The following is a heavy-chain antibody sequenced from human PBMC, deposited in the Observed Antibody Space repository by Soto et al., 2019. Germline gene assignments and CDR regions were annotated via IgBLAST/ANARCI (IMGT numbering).Heavy chain of an antibody. CDR3: ARLGGYCSTTSCYGFYGMDV. Sequence: QLPLQESGPGLVKPSETLSLTCTVSGGSISSGPYSWGWIRQPPGEGLEWIGTFHYSENTYYNPSLESLVTISVDTSKNQFSLKVTSVTVADTAIYYCARLGGYCSTTSCYGFYGMDVWGQGTTVIVSS. J-gene: IGHJ6*02. D-gene: IGHD2-2*01. CDR1: GGSISSGPYS. V-gene: IGHV4-39*01. CDR2: FHYSENT.